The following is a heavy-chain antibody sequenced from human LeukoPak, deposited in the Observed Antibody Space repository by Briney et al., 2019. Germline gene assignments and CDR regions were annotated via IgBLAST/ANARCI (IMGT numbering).Heavy chain of an antibody. J-gene: IGHJ4*02. V-gene: IGHV4-34*01. CDR2: IDNNGIT. CDR3: ARGGGGAKAFYFHY. CDR1: GESFSGNF. Sequence: SETLSLTCAVSGESFSGNFWSWIRQSPGKGLEWIGEIDNNGITTYNTSHKSRVTMSVDTTRKRVSLRLTSQSAAETGVYYCARGGGGAKAFYFHYWGQGSVVTVSS. D-gene: IGHD3-16*01.